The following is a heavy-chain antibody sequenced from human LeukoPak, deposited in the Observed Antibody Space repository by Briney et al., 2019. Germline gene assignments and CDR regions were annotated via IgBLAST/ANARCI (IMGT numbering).Heavy chain of an antibody. Sequence: SETLSLTCTLSGGSIYSFEWTCILQPPGKGLEWIGYVYYTGLTDYNPSLKSRVTISVDASKNQFSLSLSSLTAADTAVYYCARDHDFTSRPKTGCDTWGQGTLVTVSS. V-gene: IGHV4-59*01. D-gene: IGHD3-3*01. CDR2: VYYTGLT. CDR1: GGSIYSFE. CDR3: ARDHDFTSRPKTGCDT. J-gene: IGHJ5*01.